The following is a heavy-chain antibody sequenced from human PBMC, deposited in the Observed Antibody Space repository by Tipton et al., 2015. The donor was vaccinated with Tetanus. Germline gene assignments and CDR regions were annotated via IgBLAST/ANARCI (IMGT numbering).Heavy chain of an antibody. D-gene: IGHD4/OR15-4a*01. CDR3: ARLSSSANDAHVFDI. Sequence: TLSLTCTVSGGSINSFNYYWGWVRQLPGKGLEWIGSIYNTGRTYYNPSLASRPTMSIDTSKIQFSLKLSSVTAADTAVYYCARLSSSANDAHVFDIWGQGTLVTVSS. J-gene: IGHJ3*02. V-gene: IGHV4-39*01. CDR1: GGSINSFNYY. CDR2: IYNTGRT.